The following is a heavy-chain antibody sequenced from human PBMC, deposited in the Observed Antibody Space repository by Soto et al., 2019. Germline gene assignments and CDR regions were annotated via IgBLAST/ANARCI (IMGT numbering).Heavy chain of an antibody. CDR2: IYYSGST. V-gene: IGHV4-39*01. D-gene: IGHD1-7*01. Sequence: PSETLSLTCTVSGGSISSSSYYWGWIRQPPGKGLEWIGSIYYSGSTYYNPSLKSRVTISVDTSKNQFSLKLSSVTAADTAVYYCARLDYDWNYSGGFDYWGQGTLVTVSS. CDR3: ARLDYDWNYSGGFDY. J-gene: IGHJ4*02. CDR1: GGSISSSSYY.